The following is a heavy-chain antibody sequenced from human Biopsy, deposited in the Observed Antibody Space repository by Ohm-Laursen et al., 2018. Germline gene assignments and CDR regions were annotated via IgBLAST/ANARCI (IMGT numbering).Heavy chain of an antibody. D-gene: IGHD1/OR15-1a*01. CDR3: ARGGGYNWNNGWFDP. CDR1: GGSFSTYT. V-gene: IGHV1-69*13. J-gene: IGHJ5*02. Sequence: AASVKVSCKASGGSFSTYTISWVRQASGQGLEWMGGIVPIFRTAHYAQKFQGRVTITADEFMSTAYMELSSLRSEDTAVYYCARGGGYNWNNGWFDPWGQGTLVTVSS. CDR2: IVPIFRTA.